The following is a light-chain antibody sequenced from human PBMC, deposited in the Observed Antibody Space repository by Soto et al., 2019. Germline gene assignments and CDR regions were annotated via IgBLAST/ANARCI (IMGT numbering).Light chain of an antibody. CDR3: SSYSISTAYL. Sequence: QSVLTQPASVSGSPGQSITISCTGTSNDVGGYDYVSWYQIHPGKAPKLMVFEVSNRPSGVSYRFSGSKSGNTASLTISGLQAEDEADYFCSSYSISTAYLFGTGTKVTVL. CDR1: SNDVGGYDY. CDR2: EVS. J-gene: IGLJ1*01. V-gene: IGLV2-14*01.